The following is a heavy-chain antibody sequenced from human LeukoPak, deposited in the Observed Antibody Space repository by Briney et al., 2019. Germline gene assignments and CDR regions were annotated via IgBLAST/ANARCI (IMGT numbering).Heavy chain of an antibody. CDR2: IWFDGSNT. CDR3: ARSTVTTHGYFDY. J-gene: IGHJ4*02. CDR1: GFTFSRYG. Sequence: GKSLRLSCAASGFTFSRYGMHWVRQVSGKGLEWVAVIWFDGSNTYYADSVKGRFTISRDTSKNTLYLQMNSLRAEDTAKYYCARSTVTTHGYFDYWGQGTLVTVSS. V-gene: IGHV3-33*01. D-gene: IGHD4-17*01.